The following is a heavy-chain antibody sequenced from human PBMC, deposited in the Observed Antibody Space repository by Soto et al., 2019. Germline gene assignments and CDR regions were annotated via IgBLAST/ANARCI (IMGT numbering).Heavy chain of an antibody. V-gene: IGHV3-11*01. Sequence: QVQLVESGGGLVKPGGSLRLSCAASGFTFSDYYMSWIRQAPGKGLEWVSYISSSGSTIYYADSVEGRFTISRDNAKNSLYLQMNRLRAEDTAVYYCARVPAAQLSCYMDVWGKGTTVTVSS. D-gene: IGHD2-2*01. CDR2: ISSSGSTI. CDR1: GFTFSDYY. CDR3: ARVPAAQLSCYMDV. J-gene: IGHJ6*03.